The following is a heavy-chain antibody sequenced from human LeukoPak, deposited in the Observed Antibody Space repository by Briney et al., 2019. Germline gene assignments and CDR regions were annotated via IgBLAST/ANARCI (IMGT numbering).Heavy chain of an antibody. V-gene: IGHV4-39*07. CDR2: IYYSGSP. D-gene: IGHD4-17*01. Sequence: SETLSLTCTVSGGSISSSSYYWGWIRQPPGTGLEWIGSIYYSGSPSYSPSLKSRLSISVDTSKNQFSLKLSSVTAADTAVYYCAADYGDFSTYYYYYYMDVWGKGTTVTISS. CDR1: GGSISSSSYY. J-gene: IGHJ6*03. CDR3: AADYGDFSTYYYYYYMDV.